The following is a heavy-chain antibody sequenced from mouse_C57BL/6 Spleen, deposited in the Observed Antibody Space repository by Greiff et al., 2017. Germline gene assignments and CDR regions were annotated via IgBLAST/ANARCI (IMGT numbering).Heavy chain of an antibody. CDR2: IYPGGGYT. CDR1: GYTFTNYW. J-gene: IGHJ2*01. CDR3: ARNWDEYYFDY. V-gene: IGHV1-63*01. D-gene: IGHD4-1*01. Sequence: QVHVKQSGAELVRPGTSVKMSCKASGYTFTNYWIGWAKQRPGHGLEWIGDIYPGGGYTNYNEKFKGKATLTADKSSSTAYMQFSSLTSEDSAIYYCARNWDEYYFDYWGQGTTLTVSS.